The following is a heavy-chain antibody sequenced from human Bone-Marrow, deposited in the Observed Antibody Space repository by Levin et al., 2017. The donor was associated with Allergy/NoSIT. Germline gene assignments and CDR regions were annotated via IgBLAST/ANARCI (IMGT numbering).Heavy chain of an antibody. D-gene: IGHD4-23*01. CDR3: GRDAALHDYGGENYRGAMDV. J-gene: IGHJ6*02. CDR2: IYYSEST. V-gene: IGHV4-39*02. CDR1: GASISTNNYY. Sequence: SETLSLTCTVSGASISTNNYYWGWLRQPPGKGLEWIGSIYYSESTYYTPSLKSRFTISVATSKNQFSLTVRSVTAADLAVYYWGRDAALHDYGGENYRGAMDVWGQGTTVTVSS.